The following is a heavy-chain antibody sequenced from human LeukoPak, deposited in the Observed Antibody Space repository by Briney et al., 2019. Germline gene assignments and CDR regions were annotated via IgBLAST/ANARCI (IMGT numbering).Heavy chain of an antibody. J-gene: IGHJ4*02. V-gene: IGHV3-15*04. CDR2: IESKVGGGTI. CDR3: RVDSSGLR. D-gene: IGHD3-22*01. CDR1: GFTFADAW. Sequence: GGSLTLSCAASGFTFADAWMSWARQAPGKGLEWVGRIESKVGGGTILYAAPVKGRFTITRDDSKSTLYLQMNSLRTEDTAVYYCRVDSSGLRWGQGTLVTVSS.